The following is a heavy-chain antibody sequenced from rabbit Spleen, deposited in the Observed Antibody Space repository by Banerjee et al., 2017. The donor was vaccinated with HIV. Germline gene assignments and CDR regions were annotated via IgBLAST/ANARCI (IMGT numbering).Heavy chain of an antibody. D-gene: IGHD6-1*01. CDR3: ARKNIDDGDGYAYNL. CDR2: IEIGNGRT. CDR1: GFSFSSGFY. J-gene: IGHJ4*01. Sequence: QEQLVESGGGLVQPEGSLTLTCTGSGFSFSSGFYMCWVRQAPGKRPEWIACIEIGNGRTYFAAWVSGRFTISKTSSTTVTLQMTSLTAADTATYLCARKNIDDGDGYAYNLWGQGTLVTVS. V-gene: IGHV1S45*01.